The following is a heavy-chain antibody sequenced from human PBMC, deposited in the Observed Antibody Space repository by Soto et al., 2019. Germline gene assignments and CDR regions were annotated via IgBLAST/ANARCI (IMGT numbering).Heavy chain of an antibody. D-gene: IGHD2-2*01. CDR2: INHSGST. V-gene: IGHV4-34*01. J-gene: IGHJ6*03. CDR1: GGSFSGYY. CDR3: ARGNVVLPAARLDYYYMDV. Sequence: ASETLSLTCAVYGGSFSGYYWSWIRQPPGKGLEWIGEINHSGSTNYNPSLKSRVTISVDTSKNQFSLKLSSVTAADTAVYYCARGNVVLPAARLDYYYMDVWDKATTVTGSS.